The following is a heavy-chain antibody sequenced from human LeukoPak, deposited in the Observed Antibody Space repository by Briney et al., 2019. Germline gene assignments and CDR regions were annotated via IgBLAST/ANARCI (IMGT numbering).Heavy chain of an antibody. V-gene: IGHV3-23*01. CDR2: ISGSGGGT. J-gene: IGHJ4*02. CDR3: AKRGVVIRVILVGFHKEAYYFDS. Sequence: GGSLRLSCAVSGITLSNCAMSWVRQAPGKGLEWVAGISGSGGGTNYADSVKGRFTISRDTPKNTLYLQMNNLRADDTAVYFCAKRGVVIRVILVGFHKEAYYFDSWGQGALVTVSS. CDR1: GITLSNCA. D-gene: IGHD3-22*01.